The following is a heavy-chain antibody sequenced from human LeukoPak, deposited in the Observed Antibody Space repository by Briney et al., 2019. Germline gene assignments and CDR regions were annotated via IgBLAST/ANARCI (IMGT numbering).Heavy chain of an antibody. CDR3: ARDRKDYYGSGSFDY. V-gene: IGHV3-30-3*01. Sequence: GGSLRLSCAASGYTFSSYAMHWVRQAPGKGLEWVAVISYDGSNKYYADSVKGRLTISRDNSKNTLYLQMNSLRAEDTAVYYCARDRKDYYGSGSFDYWGQGTLVTVSS. CDR2: ISYDGSNK. CDR1: GYTFSSYA. J-gene: IGHJ4*02. D-gene: IGHD3-10*01.